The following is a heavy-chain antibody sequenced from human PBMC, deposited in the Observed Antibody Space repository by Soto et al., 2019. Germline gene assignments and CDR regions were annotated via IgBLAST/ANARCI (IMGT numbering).Heavy chain of an antibody. Sequence: QVQLQESGPGLVKPSGTLSLTCAVSGGSISSSNWWSWVRQPPGKGLEWIGEMYHSGSTNYKPSLKSRVTISVYKSKNQFSLKLSSVTAADTAVYYCARSGGSSYKDYWGQGTLVHVSS. D-gene: IGHD5-18*01. CDR2: MYHSGST. V-gene: IGHV4-4*02. J-gene: IGHJ4*02. CDR1: GGSISSSNW. CDR3: ARSGGSSYKDY.